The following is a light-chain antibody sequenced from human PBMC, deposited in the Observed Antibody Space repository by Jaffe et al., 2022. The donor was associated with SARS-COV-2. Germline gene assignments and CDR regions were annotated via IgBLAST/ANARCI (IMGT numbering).Light chain of an antibody. CDR2: DAS. J-gene: IGKJ1*01. CDR1: QSIGSY. Sequence: EIVMTQSPATLSVSPGERATLSCRASQSIGSYLVWYQQKPGQAPRLLLDDASTRATGIPARFSGSGSGTEFTLTISSLQSEDFAIYYCQQYSNWPRTFGQGTKVEMK. V-gene: IGKV3-15*01. CDR3: QQYSNWPRT.